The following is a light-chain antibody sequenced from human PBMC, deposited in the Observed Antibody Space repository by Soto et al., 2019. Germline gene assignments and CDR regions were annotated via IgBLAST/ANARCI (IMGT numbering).Light chain of an antibody. CDR1: ESVHRN. V-gene: IGKV3-15*01. CDR3: QHYNNWPPT. J-gene: IGKJ3*01. CDR2: YAS. Sequence: EMVMTQSPATLSVSPGERVTLSCRASESVHRNLAWYQQKPGQGPSLLIYYASTRATGVPDRFTGSGSGTEFTLTISSLQSEDSGVYHCQHYNNWPPTFGPGTKVEI.